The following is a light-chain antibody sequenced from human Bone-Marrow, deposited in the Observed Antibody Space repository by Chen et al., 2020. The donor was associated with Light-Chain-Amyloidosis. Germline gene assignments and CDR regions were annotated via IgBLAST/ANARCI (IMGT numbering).Light chain of an antibody. CDR3: SSSTITNTLV. CDR1: SSDVGGDNH. J-gene: IGLJ1*01. Sequence: SALTQPTSVSGSPGQSITISCTGTSSDVGGDNHVSWYQQHPDKAPKRMIYEVTNRPAWVPDRFSGSKSDNTASLTISGLQTEDEADYFCSSSTITNTLVFGSGTRVTVL. V-gene: IGLV2-14*01. CDR2: EVT.